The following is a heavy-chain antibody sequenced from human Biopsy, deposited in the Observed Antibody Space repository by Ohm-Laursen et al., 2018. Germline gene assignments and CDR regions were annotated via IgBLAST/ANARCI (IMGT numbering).Heavy chain of an antibody. J-gene: IGHJ6*02. V-gene: IGHV3-21*01. CDR2: ISSRSSDI. Sequence: SLSLSCSASGFIFSTYTMNWVRQAPGEGLEWVSSISSRSSDIYYADSVKGRFTISRDNAKNSLFLHMNSLRAEDTAVYYCARESALKWYQSLSYFNSMDVWGQGTTVTVSS. CDR3: ARESALKWYQSLSYFNSMDV. CDR1: GFIFSTYT. D-gene: IGHD2-2*01.